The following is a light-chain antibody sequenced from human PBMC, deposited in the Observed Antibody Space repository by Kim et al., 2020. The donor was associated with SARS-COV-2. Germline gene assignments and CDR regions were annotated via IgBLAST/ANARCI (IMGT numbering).Light chain of an antibody. CDR3: QVWDSNTDQWV. J-gene: IGLJ3*02. V-gene: IGLV3-21*01. CDR2: FDD. Sequence: AQGKTAKITGGANNIGDNTVHWYQQKSGQAPVLVIFFDDDRPSGIPDRFSGSNSGNTATLTVSRVEAGDEADYYCQVWDSNTDQWVFGGGTQLTVL. CDR1: NIGDNT.